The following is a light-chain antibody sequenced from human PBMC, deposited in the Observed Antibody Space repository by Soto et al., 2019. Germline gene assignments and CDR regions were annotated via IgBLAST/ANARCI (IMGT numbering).Light chain of an antibody. V-gene: IGLV2-8*01. CDR1: SSDVGGYNY. CDR2: EVN. Sequence: QSVLTQPPSASGSPGPSVAISCTGTSSDVGGYNYVSWYQQHPGKAPKLMIYEVNKRPSGVPDRFSGSKSGSTASLTVSGLQAEDEADYYCSSYAGSSNVFGTGTKVTVL. CDR3: SSYAGSSNV. J-gene: IGLJ1*01.